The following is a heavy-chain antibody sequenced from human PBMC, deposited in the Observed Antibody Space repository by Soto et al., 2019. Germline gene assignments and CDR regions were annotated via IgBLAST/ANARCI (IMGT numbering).Heavy chain of an antibody. D-gene: IGHD3-22*01. Sequence: GGSLRLSCAASGFTFSGSAMHWVRQASGKGLEWVGRIRSKANSYATAYAASVKGRFTISRDDSKNTAYLQMNSLKTEDTAVYYCTRHVIAPGYWGQGTLVTVSS. CDR1: GFTFSGSA. CDR3: TRHVIAPGY. V-gene: IGHV3-73*01. CDR2: IRSKANSYAT. J-gene: IGHJ4*02.